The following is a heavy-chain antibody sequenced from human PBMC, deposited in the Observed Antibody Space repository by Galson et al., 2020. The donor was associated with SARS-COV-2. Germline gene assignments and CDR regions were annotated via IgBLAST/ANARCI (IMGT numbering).Heavy chain of an antibody. Sequence: GESLKISCAASGFTFSSYAMHWVRQAPGKGLEWVAVISYDGSNKYYADSVKGRFTISRDNSKNKLYLQMNSLRAEDTAVYYCAREPPWGDCSGGSCYLDYWGQGTLVTVSA. V-gene: IGHV3-30*04. D-gene: IGHD2-15*01. J-gene: IGHJ4*02. CDR2: ISYDGSNK. CDR3: AREPPWGDCSGGSCYLDY. CDR1: GFTFSSYA.